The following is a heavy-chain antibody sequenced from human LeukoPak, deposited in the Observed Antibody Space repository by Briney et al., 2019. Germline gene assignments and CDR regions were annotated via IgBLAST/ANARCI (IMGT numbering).Heavy chain of an antibody. J-gene: IGHJ4*02. CDR3: ARRSYGSWGY. Sequence: GGTLRLSCAASGFTFSSYGMSWVRQAPGKGLEWVAGIKQDGSEKYYVDSVKGRFTISRDNAKNSLYLQMNSLRAEDTAVYYCARRSYGSWGYWGQGTLVTVSS. CDR1: GFTFSSYG. D-gene: IGHD3-16*02. V-gene: IGHV3-7*01. CDR2: IKQDGSEK.